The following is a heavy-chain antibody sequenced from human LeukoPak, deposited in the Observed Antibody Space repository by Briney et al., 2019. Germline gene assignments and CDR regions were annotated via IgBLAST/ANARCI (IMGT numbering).Heavy chain of an antibody. V-gene: IGHV3-74*01. CDR2: INSDGSSTRYADSHINSDGSST. CDR3: ARGYCGSTSCPVDY. Sequence: GGSLRLSCAASGFTFSDYWMHWVRQAPGKGLVWVSHINSDGSSTRYADSHINSDGSSTSYADSVKGRFTISRDNAKNTLYLQMNSLRAEDTAVYYCARGYCGSTSCPVDYWGQGILVTVSS. CDR1: GFTFSDYW. D-gene: IGHD2-2*01. J-gene: IGHJ4*02.